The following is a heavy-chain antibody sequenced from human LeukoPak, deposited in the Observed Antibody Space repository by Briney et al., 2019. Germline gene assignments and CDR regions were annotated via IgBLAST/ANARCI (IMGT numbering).Heavy chain of an antibody. V-gene: IGHV4-34*01. J-gene: IGHJ6*02. Sequence: PSETLSLTCAVYGGSFSGYYWSWIRQPPGKGLEWIGEINHSGSTNYNPSLKSRVTISVDTSKNQFSLKLSSVTAADTAVYYCARESRYFDWLLSDYYYYGMGVWGQGTTVTVSS. CDR1: GGSFSGYY. D-gene: IGHD3-9*01. CDR3: ARESRYFDWLLSDYYYYGMGV. CDR2: INHSGST.